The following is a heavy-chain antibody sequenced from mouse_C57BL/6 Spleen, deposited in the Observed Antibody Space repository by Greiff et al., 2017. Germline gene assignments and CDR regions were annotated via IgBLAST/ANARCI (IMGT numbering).Heavy chain of an antibody. J-gene: IGHJ1*03. D-gene: IGHD1-1*01. Sequence: QVQLQQSGPELVKPGASVKISCKASGYAFSSSWMNWVKQRPGMGLEWIGRIYPGDGDTNYNGKFKGKATLTADKSSSTAYMQLSSLASEDSAVYFCAIAGLTGSGYVDVGGTGTTVTVSS. CDR2: IYPGDGDT. V-gene: IGHV1-82*01. CDR1: GYAFSSSW. CDR3: AIAGLTGSGYVDV.